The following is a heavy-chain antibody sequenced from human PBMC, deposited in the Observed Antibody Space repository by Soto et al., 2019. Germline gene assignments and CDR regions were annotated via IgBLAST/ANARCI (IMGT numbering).Heavy chain of an antibody. Sequence: QVQLVESGGGVVQPGRSLRLSCAASGFTFSSYAMHWVRQAPGKGLEWVAVISYDGSNKYYADSVKGRFTISRDNSKNPLYLQMNSLSAEDTAVYYCARDRRLVVGGAFDIWGQGTMVTVSS. CDR2: ISYDGSNK. D-gene: IGHD3-22*01. V-gene: IGHV3-30-3*01. CDR3: ARDRRLVVGGAFDI. J-gene: IGHJ3*02. CDR1: GFTFSSYA.